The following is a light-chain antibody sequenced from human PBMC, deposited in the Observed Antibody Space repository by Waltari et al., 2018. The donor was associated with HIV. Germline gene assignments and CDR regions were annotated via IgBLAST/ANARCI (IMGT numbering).Light chain of an antibody. CDR2: KSS. J-gene: IGKJ1*01. CDR3: QQSRT. Sequence: DIQMTQSPSTLSASVGDRVTITCRASQSISSWLAWYQQKPGEAPKLLIYKSSSLESGVPSRFSDSGSGTGFTLTISSLQPEDFATYYCQQSRTFGQGTKVDIK. CDR1: QSISSW. V-gene: IGKV1-5*03.